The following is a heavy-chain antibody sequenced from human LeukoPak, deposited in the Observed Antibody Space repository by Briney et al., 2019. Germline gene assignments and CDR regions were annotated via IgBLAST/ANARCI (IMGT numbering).Heavy chain of an antibody. CDR3: ARDQSHMIVVVDDAFDI. CDR2: IYTSGST. V-gene: IGHV4-4*07. D-gene: IGHD3-22*01. CDR1: GGSISSYY. J-gene: IGHJ3*02. Sequence: PSETLSLTCTVSGGSISSYYWSWIRQPAGKGLEWIGRIYTSGSTNYNPSLKSRVTMSVDTSKNQFSLKLSSVTAADTAVYYCARDQSHMIVVVDDAFDIWGQGTMVTVSS.